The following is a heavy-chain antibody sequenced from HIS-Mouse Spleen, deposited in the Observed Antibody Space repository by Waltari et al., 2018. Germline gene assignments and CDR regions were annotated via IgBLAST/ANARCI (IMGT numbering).Heavy chain of an antibody. CDR1: GYTFTGYY. Sequence: QVQLVQSGAEVKKPGASVKVSCKASGYTFTGYYMHWVRQAPGQGLEWMGWINPTSGGTNDAQKFHGRVTMTRDTAISTAYMELSRLRSDDTAVYYCARALPQKNDAFDIWGQGTMVTVSS. D-gene: IGHD1-26*01. CDR2: INPTSGGT. V-gene: IGHV1-2*02. CDR3: ARALPQKNDAFDI. J-gene: IGHJ3*02.